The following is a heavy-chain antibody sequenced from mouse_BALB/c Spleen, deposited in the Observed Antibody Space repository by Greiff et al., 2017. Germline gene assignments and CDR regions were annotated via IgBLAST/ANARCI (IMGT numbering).Heavy chain of an antibody. J-gene: IGHJ2*01. CDR1: GYTFTSYW. CDR3: TIGKPRGFDY. Sequence: EVQLHQSGTVLARPGASVKMSCKASGYTFTSYWMHWVNQRPGQGLEWIGAIYPGNSDTSYNKKFKGKAKLTAVTSTSTAYMELSSLTNEDSAVFYCTIGKPRGFDYWGQGNTRTVSS. D-gene: IGHD2-14*01. CDR2: IYPGNSDT. V-gene: IGHV1-5*01.